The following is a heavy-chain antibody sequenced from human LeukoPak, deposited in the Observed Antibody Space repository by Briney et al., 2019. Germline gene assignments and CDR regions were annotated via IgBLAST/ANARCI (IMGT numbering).Heavy chain of an antibody. J-gene: IGHJ4*02. CDR1: GGSISSYY. D-gene: IGHD1-26*01. Sequence: SETLSLTCTVSGGSISSYYWSWIRRPAGKGLEWIGRIYTSGSTNYNASLKSRVSMSVDTSKNQFSLKMSSVTAADTAVFYCARENSGSYREFDYWGQGTLVTVSS. CDR2: IYTSGST. CDR3: ARENSGSYREFDY. V-gene: IGHV4-4*07.